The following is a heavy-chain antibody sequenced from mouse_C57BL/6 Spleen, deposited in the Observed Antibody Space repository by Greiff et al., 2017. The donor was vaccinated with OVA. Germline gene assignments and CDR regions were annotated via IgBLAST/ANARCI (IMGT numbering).Heavy chain of an antibody. J-gene: IGHJ1*03. CDR3: ARHEDGYPCWYFDV. CDR2: ISSGGSYT. Sequence: EVQGVESGGDLVKPGGSLKLSCAASGFTFSSYGMSWVRQTPDKRLEWVATISSGGSYTHYPDSVKGRFTFSRDNAKNTLYLQMSSLKSEDTAMYYCARHEDGYPCWYFDVWGTGTTVTVSS. D-gene: IGHD2-3*01. V-gene: IGHV5-6*01. CDR1: GFTFSSYG.